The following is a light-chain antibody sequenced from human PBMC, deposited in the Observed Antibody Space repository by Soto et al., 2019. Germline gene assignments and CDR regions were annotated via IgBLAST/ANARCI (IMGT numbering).Light chain of an antibody. CDR3: ATWDDSLNGVL. Sequence: QSVLTQPPSASGTPGQTVTISCSGSSSNIGSNTVNWYQQLPGTAPKLLIFSNNQRPSGVPDRFSGSKSGTSASLAISGLQSEDEGDYFCATWDDSLNGVLFGGGTKLTVL. V-gene: IGLV1-44*01. CDR2: SNN. J-gene: IGLJ2*01. CDR1: SSNIGSNT.